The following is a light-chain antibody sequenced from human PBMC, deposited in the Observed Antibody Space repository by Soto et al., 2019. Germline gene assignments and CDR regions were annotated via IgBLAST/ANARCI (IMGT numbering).Light chain of an antibody. CDR3: TSYTTRSTWV. Sequence: QSALTQPASVSGSPGQSITISCTGTSSDVGGYNYVSWYQQHPGKAPKLMIYDVSNRPSGISDRFSGSKSGNTASLTISGLQDEDEADYYCTSYTTRSTWVFGGGTKLTVL. V-gene: IGLV2-14*03. CDR2: DVS. J-gene: IGLJ3*02. CDR1: SSDVGGYNY.